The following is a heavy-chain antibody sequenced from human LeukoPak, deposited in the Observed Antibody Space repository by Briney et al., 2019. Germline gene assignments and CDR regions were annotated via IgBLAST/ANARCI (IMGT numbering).Heavy chain of an antibody. J-gene: IGHJ4*02. CDR2: ISYDGCNK. D-gene: IGHD6-19*01. V-gene: IGHV3-30-3*01. CDR1: GFTFSSYA. CDR3: ARDPTTPYSSGWYGPFDY. Sequence: GKSLRLSCAASGFTFSSYAMHWVRQAPGKGLEWVAVISYDGCNKYYADFVKGRFTISRDNSKNTLYPQMNSLRAEDTAVYYCARDPTTPYSSGWYGPFDYWGQGTLVTVSS.